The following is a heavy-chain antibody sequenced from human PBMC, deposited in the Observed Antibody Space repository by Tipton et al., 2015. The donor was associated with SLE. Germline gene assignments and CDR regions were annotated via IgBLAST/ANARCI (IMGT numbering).Heavy chain of an antibody. CDR2: IGANGRST. D-gene: IGHD3-3*01. CDR1: GFTFSTFA. J-gene: IGHJ4*02. V-gene: IGHV3-23*01. Sequence: SLRLSCAASGFTFSTFAMSWVRQAPGRGPEWVSAIGANGRSTYYADSVKGRFTISRDNAKNTLFLRMNSLRAEDTAVYYCARTNVGAWFDYWGQGSLVTVSS. CDR3: ARTNVGAWFDY.